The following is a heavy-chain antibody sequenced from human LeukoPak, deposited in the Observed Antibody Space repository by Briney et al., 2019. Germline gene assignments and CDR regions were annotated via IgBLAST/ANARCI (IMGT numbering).Heavy chain of an antibody. CDR3: TRVNPISFYFGMDV. CDR1: GFTLGEYA. Sequence: GGSLRLSCTASGFTLGEYAVSWVRQAPGRGLEWISFIRIKTYGETPDYAASVKDRFTISRDDSKNIAYLQMNSQKTEDTAIYYCTRVNPISFYFGMDVWGHGTTVTVSS. D-gene: IGHD3-9*01. J-gene: IGHJ6*02. CDR2: IRIKTYGETP. V-gene: IGHV3-49*04.